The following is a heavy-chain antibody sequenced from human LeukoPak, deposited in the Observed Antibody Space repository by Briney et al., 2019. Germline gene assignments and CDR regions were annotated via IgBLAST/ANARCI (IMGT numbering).Heavy chain of an antibody. CDR2: ISSSTTYI. V-gene: IGHV3-21*01. Sequence: GGSLRLSCAAPGFTFSTYSMNWVRRAPGMGLEWVSSISSSTTYIYYADSMKGRFTVSRDDAKNSLYLQMHSLRAEDTAVYYCARSGDYGDYGGSTDAFDFWGQGTMVTVSS. CDR1: GFTFSTYS. CDR3: ARSGDYGDYGGSTDAFDF. D-gene: IGHD4-17*01. J-gene: IGHJ3*01.